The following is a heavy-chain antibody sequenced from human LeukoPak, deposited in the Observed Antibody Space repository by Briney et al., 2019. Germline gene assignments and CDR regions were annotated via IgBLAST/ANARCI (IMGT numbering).Heavy chain of an antibody. J-gene: IGHJ4*02. CDR3: ARHASVDGNWPRPLDY. CDR1: GGSISSSNYY. D-gene: IGHD6-19*01. CDR2: IYYSGST. Sequence: WETLSLTCTVSGGSISSSNYYWGWIRQPPGEGLEWIENIYYSGSTYYKPSLKTRVTISVDTSKNQFSLKLTSVTAADTAVYYCARHASVDGNWPRPLDYWGQGSLVTVSS. V-gene: IGHV4-39*01.